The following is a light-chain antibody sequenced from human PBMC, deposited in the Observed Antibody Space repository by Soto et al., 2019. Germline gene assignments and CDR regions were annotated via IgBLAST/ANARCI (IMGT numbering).Light chain of an antibody. CDR2: ANN. CDR3: QSYDSRLTDVV. V-gene: IGLV1-40*01. J-gene: IGLJ2*01. Sequence: QSVLTQPPSVSGAPGQRVTISYTGSSSNIGARYDVHWYQQLPGAAPKLLIYANNNRPSGVPDRFSGSKSGTSASLAITGLQAEDEADYFCQSYDSRLTDVVFGGGTKLTVL. CDR1: SSNIGARYD.